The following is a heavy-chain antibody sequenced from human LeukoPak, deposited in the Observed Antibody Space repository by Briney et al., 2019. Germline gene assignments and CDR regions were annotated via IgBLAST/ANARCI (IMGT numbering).Heavy chain of an antibody. CDR3: ARMGRDGYNYGGY. CDR1: GGSSSGYY. Sequence: PSETLSLTCAVYGGSSSGYYWSWIRQPPGKGLEWIGEINHSGSTNYNPSLKSRVTISVDTSKNQFSLKLSSVTAADTAVYYCARMGRDGYNYGGYWGQGTLVTVSS. CDR2: INHSGST. J-gene: IGHJ1*01. V-gene: IGHV4-34*01. D-gene: IGHD5-24*01.